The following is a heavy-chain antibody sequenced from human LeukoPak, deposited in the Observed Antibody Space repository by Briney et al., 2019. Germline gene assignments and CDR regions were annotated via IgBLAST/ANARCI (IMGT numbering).Heavy chain of an antibody. CDR2: RNPNSGNT. CDR1: GYTFTSYD. J-gene: IGHJ4*02. CDR3: ARGSGGSYYFDY. Sequence: ASVKVSCKASGYTFTSYDINWVRQATGQGLEWMGWRNPNSGNTGYAQKFQGRVTMTRNTSISTAYMELSSLRSEDTAVYYCARGSGGSYYFDYWGQGTLVTVSS. V-gene: IGHV1-8*01. D-gene: IGHD1-26*01.